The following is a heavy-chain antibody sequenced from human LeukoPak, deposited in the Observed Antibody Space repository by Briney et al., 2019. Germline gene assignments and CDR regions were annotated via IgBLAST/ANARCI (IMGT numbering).Heavy chain of an antibody. J-gene: IGHJ4*02. CDR2: IKQDGSEK. CDR3: ARAGDFWSGYSDY. CDR1: AFTFSGYW. V-gene: IGHV3-7*01. D-gene: IGHD3-3*01. Sequence: GGSLRLSCAASAFTFSGYWMSWVRQAPGKGLEWVANIKQDGSEKYYVDSVKGRFTISRDNAKNSLYLQMNSLRAEDTAVYYCARAGDFWSGYSDYWGQGTLVTVSS.